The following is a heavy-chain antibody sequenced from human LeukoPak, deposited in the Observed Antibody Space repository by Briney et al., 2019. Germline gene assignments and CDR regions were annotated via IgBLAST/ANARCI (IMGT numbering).Heavy chain of an antibody. CDR2: ISGSGGST. CDR3: VKDGAHYDILTGYSDWFDP. D-gene: IGHD3-9*01. Sequence: LSGGSLRLSCAASGFSFSSYAMSWVRQAPGKGLEWVSAISGSGGSTYYADSVKGRFTISRDNSKNTLYLQMNSLRARDTAVYYCVKDGAHYDILTGYSDWFDPWGQGTLVTVSS. J-gene: IGHJ5*02. V-gene: IGHV3-23*01. CDR1: GFSFSSYA.